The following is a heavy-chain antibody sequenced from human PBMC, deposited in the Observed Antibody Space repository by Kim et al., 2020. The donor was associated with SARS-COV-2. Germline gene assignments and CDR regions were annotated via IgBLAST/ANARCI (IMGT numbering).Heavy chain of an antibody. Sequence: SETLSLTCSVSGDSVSSGDYYWSWIRQPPGKGLEWIAYVSNSGGANYNPSLKSRVTMSADTSKQQFSLNMNSLTAADTAAYFCARDSYNPGGYYAYSYYSGLDVWGPGTTVTVS. CDR2: VSNSGGA. V-gene: IGHV4-61*08. CDR3: ARDSYNPGGYYAYSYYSGLDV. CDR1: GDSVSSGDYY. J-gene: IGHJ6*02. D-gene: IGHD3-22*01.